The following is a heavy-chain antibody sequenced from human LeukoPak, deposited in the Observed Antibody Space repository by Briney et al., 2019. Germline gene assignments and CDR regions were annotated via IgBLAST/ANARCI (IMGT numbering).Heavy chain of an antibody. Sequence: GGSLRLSCAASEITLSDTWMNWVRQAPGKGLEWVGRIKDKFYSETTDYAAPVTGRFIISRDDSQQTVHLQMNSLKADDTAVYSCTTVTVCTGSSCPGAFDHWGDGTMFTASS. D-gene: IGHD2-8*02. J-gene: IGHJ4*01. CDR1: EITLSDTW. CDR3: TTVTVCTGSSCPGAFDH. CDR2: IKDKFYSETT. V-gene: IGHV3-15*01.